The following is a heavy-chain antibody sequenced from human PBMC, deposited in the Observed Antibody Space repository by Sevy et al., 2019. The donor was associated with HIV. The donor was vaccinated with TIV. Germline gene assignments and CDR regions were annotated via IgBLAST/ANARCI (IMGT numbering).Heavy chain of an antibody. J-gene: IGHJ4*02. CDR1: GFSLATSGVG. V-gene: IGHV2-5*02. Sequence: SGPTLVNPTQTLTLTCTLSGFSLATSGVGVGWIRQPPGKALEWLARIYWDDDKRYSPSLKSRLTITKDSSKNQVVLTMTNMDPVDTATYYCAHRRDDTVVMVYGDFDYWGQGALVTVSS. D-gene: IGHD2-8*01. CDR3: AHRRDDTVVMVYGDFDY. CDR2: IYWDDDK.